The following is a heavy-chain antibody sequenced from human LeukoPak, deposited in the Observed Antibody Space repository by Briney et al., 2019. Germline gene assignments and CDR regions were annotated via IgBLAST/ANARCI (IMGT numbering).Heavy chain of an antibody. CDR2: ISGYNGNT. Sequence: GASVKVSCKASGYTFTSYGINWVRQAPGQGLEWMGWISGYNGNTNYAQKLQGRVTMTTDPSTTTAYMELRSLRSDDTAVYYCARSSHRDGDTFDCWGQGTLVTVSS. CDR3: ARSSHRDGDTFDC. V-gene: IGHV1-18*01. CDR1: GYTFTSYG. D-gene: IGHD3-10*01. J-gene: IGHJ4*02.